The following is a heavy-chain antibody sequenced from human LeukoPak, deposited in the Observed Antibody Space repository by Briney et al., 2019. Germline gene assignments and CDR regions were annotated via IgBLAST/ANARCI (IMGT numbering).Heavy chain of an antibody. CDR3: AREYCSGGSCYSDAFDI. J-gene: IGHJ3*02. CDR1: GSTFDDYG. V-gene: IGHV3-21*01. Sequence: GGSLRLSCAASGSTFDDYGMSWVRQAPGKGLEWVSSISSSSSYIYYADSVKGRFTISRDNAKNSLYLQMNSLRAEDTAVYYCAREYCSGGSCYSDAFDIWGQGTMVTVSS. D-gene: IGHD2-15*01. CDR2: ISSSSSYI.